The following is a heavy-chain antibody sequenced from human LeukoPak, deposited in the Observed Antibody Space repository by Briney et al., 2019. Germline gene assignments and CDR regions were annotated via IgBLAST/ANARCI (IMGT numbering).Heavy chain of an antibody. CDR1: GFTFSSYG. CDR3: ARDTGGYYMDV. CDR2: IRYDGSNK. V-gene: IGHV3-33*01. Sequence: GRSLRLPCAASGFTFSSYGMHWVRQAPGKGLEWVAVIRYDGSNKYYADSVKGRFTISRDNSKNTLYLQMNSLRAEDTAVYYCARDTGGYYMDVWGKGTTVTVSS. D-gene: IGHD3-10*01. J-gene: IGHJ6*03.